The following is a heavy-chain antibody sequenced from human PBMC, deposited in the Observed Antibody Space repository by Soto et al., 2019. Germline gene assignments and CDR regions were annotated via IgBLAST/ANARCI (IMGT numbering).Heavy chain of an antibody. V-gene: IGHV1-8*01. CDR1: GSSFTRND. Sequence: QVLLVQSGTEVKKPGASVTVSCKASGSSFTRNDIHWVRQAPGHGLPWLGWMNTNINATDSPNAFRGRVFMTWNTSLMTAYLEGRELTYDDTAIYYCAREVVEGRSVWLDRWYQGTLVSVSS. CDR3: AREVVEGRSVWLDR. J-gene: IGHJ5*02. CDR2: MNTNINAT. D-gene: IGHD2-15*01.